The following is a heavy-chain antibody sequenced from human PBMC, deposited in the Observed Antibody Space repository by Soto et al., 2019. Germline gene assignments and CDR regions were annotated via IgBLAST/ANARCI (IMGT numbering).Heavy chain of an antibody. CDR2: IKQDGSEK. CDR1: GFTLRTYW. Sequence: PGGSLRLSCAAAGFTLRTYWMSWVRQAPGKGLEWVANIKQDGSEKYYVDSVKGRFTISRDNAKNSLDLQINTLRPEDTAVYYCARDGGIAAAGTAYNWFDPWGQGTLVNVFS. J-gene: IGHJ5*02. CDR3: ARDGGIAAAGTAYNWFDP. V-gene: IGHV3-7*01. D-gene: IGHD6-13*01.